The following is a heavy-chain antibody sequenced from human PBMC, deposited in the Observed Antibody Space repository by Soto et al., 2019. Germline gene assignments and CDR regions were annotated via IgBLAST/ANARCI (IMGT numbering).Heavy chain of an antibody. J-gene: IGHJ4*02. D-gene: IGHD3-22*01. Sequence: GSLRISCAASGFTFSSYDMHWVRQAKRKGLEWVSAIGTAGDTYYPGSVKGRFTISRENAKNSLYLQTNSLRAEDTAVYYCASTYGYDSSGYYYFNYWGQGTLVTVSS. V-gene: IGHV3-13*01. CDR3: ASTYGYDSSGYYYFNY. CDR1: GFTFSSYD. CDR2: IGTAGDT.